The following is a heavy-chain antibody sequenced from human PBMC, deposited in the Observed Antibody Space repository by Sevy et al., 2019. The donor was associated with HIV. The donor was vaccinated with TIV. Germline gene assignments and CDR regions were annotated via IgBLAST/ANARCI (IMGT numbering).Heavy chain of an antibody. CDR3: ARGGLAAAGTCYFDY. CDR2: INPNSGGT. D-gene: IGHD6-13*01. J-gene: IGHJ4*02. Sequence: ASVKVSCKASGYTFTGYYMHWVRQAPGQGLEWMRRINPNSGGTNYAQKFQGRVTMTRDTSISTAYMELSRLRSDDTAVYYCARGGLAAAGTCYFDYWGQGTLVTVSS. V-gene: IGHV1-2*06. CDR1: GYTFTGYY.